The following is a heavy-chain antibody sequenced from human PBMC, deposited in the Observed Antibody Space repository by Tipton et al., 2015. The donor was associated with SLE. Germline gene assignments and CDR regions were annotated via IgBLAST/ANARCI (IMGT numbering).Heavy chain of an antibody. D-gene: IGHD2-15*01. Sequence: SLRLSCAASGFTFSSYSMNWVRQAPGEGLEWVSAISGSGGSTYYADSVKGRFTISRDNSKNTLYLQMNSLRAEDTAVYYCAKDKGDIVSEAFDIWGQGTMVTVSS. CDR2: ISGSGGST. CDR3: AKDKGDIVSEAFDI. CDR1: GFTFSSYS. J-gene: IGHJ3*02. V-gene: IGHV3-23*01.